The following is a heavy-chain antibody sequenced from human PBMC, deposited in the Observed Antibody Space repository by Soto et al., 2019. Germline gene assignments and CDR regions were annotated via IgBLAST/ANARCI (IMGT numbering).Heavy chain of an antibody. CDR1: GDSVSSKSAA. CDR3: TRNWNGYVDY. CDR2: TYYRSKWFN. V-gene: IGHV6-1*01. Sequence: SPTLSLRCIISGDSVSSKSAALSWSMPPPARGLGWLGRTYYRSKWFNHYAVSVRSRITINPDTSKKQMSLQLNSVTHEDTAVYYCTRNWNGYVDYWGQGTLVTVSS. D-gene: IGHD1-1*01. J-gene: IGHJ4*02.